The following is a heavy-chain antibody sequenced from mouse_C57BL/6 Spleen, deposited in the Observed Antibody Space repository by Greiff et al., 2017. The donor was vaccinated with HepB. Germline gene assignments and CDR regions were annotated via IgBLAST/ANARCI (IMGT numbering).Heavy chain of an antibody. J-gene: IGHJ4*01. CDR3: ARKGPYGSSNYAMDY. Sequence: QVQLKESGPGILQSSQTLSLTCSFSGFSLSTSGMGVSWIRQPSGKGLEWLAHIYWDDDKRYNPSLKSRLTISKDTSRNQVFLKITSVDTADTATYYCARKGPYGSSNYAMDYWGQGTSVTVSS. CDR1: GFSLSTSGMG. V-gene: IGHV8-12*01. D-gene: IGHD1-1*01. CDR2: IYWDDDK.